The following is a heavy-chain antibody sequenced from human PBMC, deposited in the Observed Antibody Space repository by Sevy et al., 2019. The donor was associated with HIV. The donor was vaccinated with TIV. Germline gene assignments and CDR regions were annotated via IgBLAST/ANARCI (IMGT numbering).Heavy chain of an antibody. CDR1: GFTFSSYW. CDR2: IKQDGSEK. CDR3: AGGPDQGILVGTGNALDY. Sequence: GGSLRLSCAASGFTFSSYWMSWVRQAPGKGLEWVANIKQDGSEKYYVDSVKGRFTISRDNAKNSLYLQMNSLRAEDKAVDYCAGGPDQGILVGTGNALDYWGQGTLVTVSS. J-gene: IGHJ4*02. D-gene: IGHD2-21*02. V-gene: IGHV3-7*04.